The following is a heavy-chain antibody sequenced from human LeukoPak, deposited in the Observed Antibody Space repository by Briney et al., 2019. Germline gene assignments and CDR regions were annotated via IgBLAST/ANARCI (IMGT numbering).Heavy chain of an antibody. D-gene: IGHD3-9*01. J-gene: IGHJ4*02. CDR1: GVSINDYY. Sequence: SETLSLTCGVFGVSINDYYWSWIRQSPGKGLEWIGEISHTEGTRYNPSLESRVTMSVGTSENQLSLKLIFVTAADTAVYYCARIRCGHRGSVCYNHWVLGTLVTVSS. CDR3: ARIRCGHRGSVCYNH. V-gene: IGHV4-34*01. CDR2: ISHTEGT.